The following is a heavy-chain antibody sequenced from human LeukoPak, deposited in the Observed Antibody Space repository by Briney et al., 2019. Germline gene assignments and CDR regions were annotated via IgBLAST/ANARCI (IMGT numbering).Heavy chain of an antibody. V-gene: IGHV1-8*01. J-gene: IGHJ6*03. Sequence: ASVKVSCTASGYTFTSYDINWVRQATGQGLEWMGWMNPNSGNTGYAQKFQGRVTMTRNTSISTAYMELSSLRSEDTAVYYCASAAATKNYYYYMDVWGKGTTVTVSS. CDR1: GYTFTSYD. CDR2: MNPNSGNT. D-gene: IGHD2-15*01. CDR3: ASAAATKNYYYYMDV.